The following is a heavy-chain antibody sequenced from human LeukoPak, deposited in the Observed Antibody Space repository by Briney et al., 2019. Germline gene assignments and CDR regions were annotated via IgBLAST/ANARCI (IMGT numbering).Heavy chain of an antibody. Sequence: ASVKLSCNASGYTFSSYGISWLRQAPGQGLEWMGWISVYHTNTNYAQKLQGRVTMTTEKSTTTAYMELRSLISNDTAVYYCARDHCGRSGCYLFMRYMDVWGKGTTVTASS. D-gene: IGHD2-15*01. J-gene: IGHJ6*03. CDR2: ISVYHTNT. CDR1: GYTFSSYG. CDR3: ARDHCGRSGCYLFMRYMDV. V-gene: IGHV1-18*01.